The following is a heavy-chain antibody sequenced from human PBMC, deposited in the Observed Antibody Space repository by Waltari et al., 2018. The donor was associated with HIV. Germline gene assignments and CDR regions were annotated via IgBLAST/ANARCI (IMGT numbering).Heavy chain of an antibody. V-gene: IGHV4-61*02. D-gene: IGHD3-16*01. CDR1: GGSISRGSYY. Sequence: QVQLQESGPGLVKPSQTLSLTCTVPGGSISRGSYYWSWIRQPAGKGLEWIGRIYTSGSTNYNPSLRSRLTISVDTSKNRFSLKLTSVTAADTAVYYCARDYDSAAADNYFDPWGQGTLVTVSS. CDR3: ARDYDSAAADNYFDP. J-gene: IGHJ5*02. CDR2: IYTSGST.